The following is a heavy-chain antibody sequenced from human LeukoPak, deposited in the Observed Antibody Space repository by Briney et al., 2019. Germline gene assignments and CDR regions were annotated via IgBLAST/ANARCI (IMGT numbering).Heavy chain of an antibody. CDR2: IYTSGST. V-gene: IGHV4-4*07. CDR1: GGSISSYY. CDR3: ARDIISTLEWLSNDAFGI. Sequence: PSETLSLTCTVSGGSISSYYWSWIRQPAGKGLEWIGRIYTSGSTNYNPSLKSRVTMSVDTSKNQFSLKLSSVTAADTAVYYCARDIISTLEWLSNDAFGIWGQGTMVTVSS. J-gene: IGHJ3*02. D-gene: IGHD3-3*01.